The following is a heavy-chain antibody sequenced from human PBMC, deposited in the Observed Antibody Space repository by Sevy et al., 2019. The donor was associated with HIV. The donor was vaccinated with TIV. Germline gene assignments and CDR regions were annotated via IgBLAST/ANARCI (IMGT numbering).Heavy chain of an antibody. CDR3: VRAVAADGSF. Sequence: GGSLRLSCAACGFSLNTYWMSWVRQAPGKGLEWVANIKQDGSVKYYVDSVKGRFTISRDNARNFLFLQMNSLRAEDTARYYCVRAVAADGSFWGQGTLVTVSS. CDR2: IKQDGSVK. CDR1: GFSLNTYW. D-gene: IGHD6-13*01. J-gene: IGHJ4*02. V-gene: IGHV3-7*01.